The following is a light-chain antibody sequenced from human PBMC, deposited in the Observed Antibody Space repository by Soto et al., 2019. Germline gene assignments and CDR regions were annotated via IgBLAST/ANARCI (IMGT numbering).Light chain of an antibody. Sequence: DIQMTQSPSSLSASVGDRVIITCRASQTVTNRLNWYQQKPGKAPKLLIYAASSLQTGVPSRFSGSGSGTEFTVTISSLQPEDFASYYCQQSSNSPLTFGGGTKVEIK. CDR2: AAS. CDR1: QTVTNR. CDR3: QQSSNSPLT. V-gene: IGKV1-39*01. J-gene: IGKJ4*01.